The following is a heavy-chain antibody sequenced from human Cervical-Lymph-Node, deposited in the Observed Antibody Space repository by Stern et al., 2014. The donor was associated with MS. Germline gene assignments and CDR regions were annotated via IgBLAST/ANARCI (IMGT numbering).Heavy chain of an antibody. CDR3: ARHFDWLLGAEDYGMDV. D-gene: IGHD3-9*01. CDR2: IIPRFGGT. V-gene: IGHV1-69*01. Sequence: VQLVESGAEVKQPGSSVNVSCKASGGTFRNFGFSWVRQAPGQGLEWMGGIIPRFGGTNYEEKNQGRVTITADESTNTVYMELSSLRSEDTAVYYCARHFDWLLGAEDYGMDVWGQGTTVTVSS. J-gene: IGHJ6*02. CDR1: GGTFRNFG.